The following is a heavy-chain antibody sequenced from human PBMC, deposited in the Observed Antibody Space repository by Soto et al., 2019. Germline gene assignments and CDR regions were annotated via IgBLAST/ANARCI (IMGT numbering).Heavy chain of an antibody. D-gene: IGHD3-10*01. CDR2: INHSGST. CDR1: GGSFSGYY. CDR3: ARVLWFGELLPSYYYYGMDV. Sequence: SETLSLTCAVYGGSFSGYYWSWIRQPPGKGLEWIGEINHSGSTNYNPSLKSRVTISVDKSKTQFSLKLSSVTAADTAVYYCARVLWFGELLPSYYYYGMDVWGQGTTVTVSS. J-gene: IGHJ6*02. V-gene: IGHV4-34*01.